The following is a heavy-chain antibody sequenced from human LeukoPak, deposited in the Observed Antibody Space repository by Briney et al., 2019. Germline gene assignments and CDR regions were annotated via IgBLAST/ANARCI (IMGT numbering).Heavy chain of an antibody. J-gene: IGHJ6*02. V-gene: IGHV1-69*13. CDR2: IIPIFGTA. CDR1: GGTFSSYA. D-gene: IGHD4-17*01. Sequence: ASVKVSCKASGGTFSSYAISWVRQAPGQGLEWMGGIIPIFGTANYAQKFQGRVTITADESTSTAYMELSSLRSEDTAVYYCARDNGDYDRAGDYHYGMDVWGQGTTVTVSS. CDR3: ARDNGDYDRAGDYHYGMDV.